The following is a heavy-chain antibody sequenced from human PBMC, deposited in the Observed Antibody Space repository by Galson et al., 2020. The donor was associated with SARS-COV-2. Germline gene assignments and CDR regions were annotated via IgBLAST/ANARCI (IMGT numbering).Heavy chain of an antibody. CDR2: TYYRSKWLN. Sequence: SETMSLTCAISGASVSSNSAGWIWIRQSPSRGLEWLGRTYYRSKWLNDFAASVRSRITINADTSKNQFSLQLSSVTPEDTAVYYCAGELVTGGSYWRPDNCGQGTLFTVSS. D-gene: IGHD1-26*01. CDR3: AGELVTGGSYWRPDN. J-gene: IGHJ4*02. CDR1: GASVSSNSAG. V-gene: IGHV6-1*01.